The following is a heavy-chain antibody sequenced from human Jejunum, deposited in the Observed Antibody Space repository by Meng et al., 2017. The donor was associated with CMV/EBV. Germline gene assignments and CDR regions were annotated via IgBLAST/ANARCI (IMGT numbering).Heavy chain of an antibody. CDR3: ARDLYYGDPAAFDL. CDR2: ISFSTNYI. D-gene: IGHD4-17*01. J-gene: IGHJ3*01. CDR1: GFAFNTRN. V-gene: IGHV3-21*01. Sequence: GFAFNTRNMNWVRQAPGKGLEWVSFISFSTNYIYYADSVKGRFTISRDNAKNSLYLQMDSLRAEDTAVYYCARDLYYGDPAAFDLWGQGTRVTVSS.